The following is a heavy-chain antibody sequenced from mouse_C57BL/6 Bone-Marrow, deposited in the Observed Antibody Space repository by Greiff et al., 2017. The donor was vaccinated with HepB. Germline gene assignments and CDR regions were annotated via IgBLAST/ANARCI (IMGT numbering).Heavy chain of an antibody. CDR3: TRRLITTVVAPYYYAMDY. CDR2: IDPETGGT. Sequence: VQLQQSGAELVRPGASVTLSCKASGYTFTDYEMHWVKQTPVHGLEWIGAIDPETGGTAYNQKFKGKAILTADKSSSTAYMELRSLTSEDSAVYYCTRRLITTVVAPYYYAMDYWGQGTSVTVSS. CDR1: GYTFTDYE. J-gene: IGHJ4*01. V-gene: IGHV1-15*01. D-gene: IGHD1-1*01.